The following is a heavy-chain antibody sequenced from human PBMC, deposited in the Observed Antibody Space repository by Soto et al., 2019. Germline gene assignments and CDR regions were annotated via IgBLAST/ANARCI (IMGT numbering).Heavy chain of an antibody. CDR3: TTAYEY. Sequence: GSLRLSCAASGVTFTNYWMHWVRQVPGKGLVWVSRINNDGSGTSYADSVKGRFTISRDNAKNTLSLQMNSLRAEDTAVYYCTTAYEYWGQGALVTVSS. CDR1: GVTFTNYW. V-gene: IGHV3-74*01. CDR2: INNDGSGT. J-gene: IGHJ4*02.